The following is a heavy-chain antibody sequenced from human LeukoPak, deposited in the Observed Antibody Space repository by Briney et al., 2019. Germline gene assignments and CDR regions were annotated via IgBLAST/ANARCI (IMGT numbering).Heavy chain of an antibody. J-gene: IGHJ4*02. CDR2: IKSKGDGETT. Sequence: PGGSLRLSCAASGFTFTNAWMTWVRQAPGKGLEWVSRIKSKGDGETTDYAAPVKGRFIMSRDDAKATLYLQMNSLNAEDTAVYYCATDLGLTIIRGVIVHWGQGALVTVSS. V-gene: IGHV3-15*01. D-gene: IGHD3-10*01. CDR1: GFTFTNAW. CDR3: ATDLGLTIIRGVIVH.